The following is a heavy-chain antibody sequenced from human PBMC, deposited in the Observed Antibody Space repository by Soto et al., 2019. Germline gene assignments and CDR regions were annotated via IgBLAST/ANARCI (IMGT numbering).Heavy chain of an antibody. CDR3: ARDANLGVTSSWFFDS. CDR2: IWYDGTNT. J-gene: IGHJ4*02. CDR1: GFTFNMYG. D-gene: IGHD6-13*01. Sequence: QVHLVESGGDVVQPGRSLRLSCAASGFTFNMYGMHWVHLAPGRGPEWVAVIWYDGTNTYYADSVKGRFTISRDNAGNTLYLQMNNLRAEDTALYFCARDANLGVTSSWFFDSWGQGTRVTVSS. V-gene: IGHV3-33*01.